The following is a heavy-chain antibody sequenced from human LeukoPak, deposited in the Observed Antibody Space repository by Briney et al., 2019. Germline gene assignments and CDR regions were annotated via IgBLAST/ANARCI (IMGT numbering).Heavy chain of an antibody. V-gene: IGHV3-23*01. CDR1: GFTFSSYA. CDR2: INGGGVNT. CDR3: AKVLWFGTYNSYGLEY. Sequence: GGSLRLSCAASGFTFSSYAMSWVRQAPGKGLEWVSTINGGGVNTHYADSVKGRFTISRDNSKNTLYLQMNSLRVEDAAVYYCAKVLWFGTYNSYGLEYWGQGTLVTVSS. D-gene: IGHD3-10*01. J-gene: IGHJ4*02.